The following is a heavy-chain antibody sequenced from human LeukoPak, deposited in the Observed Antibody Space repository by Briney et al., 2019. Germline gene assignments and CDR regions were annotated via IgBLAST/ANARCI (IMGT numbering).Heavy chain of an antibody. CDR1: GGSISSSSYY. V-gene: IGHV4-39*07. J-gene: IGHJ1*01. CDR3: AREAEDSSAEYFQH. CDR2: IYYSGST. Sequence: SETLSLTCTVSGGSISSSSYYWGWIRQPPGTGLEWIGSIYYSGSTYYNPSLKSRVTISVDTSKNQFSLKLSSVTAADTAVYYCAREAEDSSAEYFQHWGQGTLVTVSS.